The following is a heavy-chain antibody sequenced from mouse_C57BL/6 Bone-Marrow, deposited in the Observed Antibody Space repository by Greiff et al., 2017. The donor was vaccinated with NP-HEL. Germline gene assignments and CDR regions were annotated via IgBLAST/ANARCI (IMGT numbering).Heavy chain of an antibody. D-gene: IGHD2-4*01. CDR2: IHPNSGST. CDR3: ARSGNDYDGFAY. Sequence: VQLQQPGAELVKPGASVKLSCKASGYTFTSYWMHWVKQRPGQGLEWIGMIHPNSGSTNYNEKFKSKATLTVDKSSSTAYMQLSSLTSEDSAVYYCARSGNDYDGFAYWGQGTLVTVSA. CDR1: GYTFTSYW. J-gene: IGHJ3*01. V-gene: IGHV1-64*01.